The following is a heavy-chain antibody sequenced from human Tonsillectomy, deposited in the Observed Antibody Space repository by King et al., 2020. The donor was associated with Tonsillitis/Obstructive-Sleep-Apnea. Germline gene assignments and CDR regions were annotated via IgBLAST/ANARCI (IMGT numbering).Heavy chain of an antibody. J-gene: IGHJ4*02. V-gene: IGHV5-51*01. CDR3: ARREYYDSSGYYFDY. D-gene: IGHD3-22*01. CDR1: GYSFTSYW. Sequence: VQLVESGAEVKKPGESLKISCKGSGYSFTSYWIGWVRQMPGKGLEWMGIIYPGDSDTRYSPSFQGQVTISADKSISTGYLQWSSLKASDTAMYYCARREYYDSSGYYFDYWGQGPLVTVSS. CDR2: IYPGDSDT.